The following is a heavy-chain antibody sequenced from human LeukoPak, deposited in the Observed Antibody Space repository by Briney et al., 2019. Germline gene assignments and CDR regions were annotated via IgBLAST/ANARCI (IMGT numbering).Heavy chain of an antibody. CDR3: AISSGWYLGNFDY. Sequence: GGSLRLSCAASGFTVSSNYMSWVRHAARKGLECVSVIYSGGSTYYADSVKGRFTISRDNSKNTLYLQMNSLRAVDTAVYYCAISSGWYLGNFDYWGQGTLVTVSS. V-gene: IGHV3-53*01. D-gene: IGHD6-19*01. CDR2: IYSGGST. CDR1: GFTVSSNY. J-gene: IGHJ4*02.